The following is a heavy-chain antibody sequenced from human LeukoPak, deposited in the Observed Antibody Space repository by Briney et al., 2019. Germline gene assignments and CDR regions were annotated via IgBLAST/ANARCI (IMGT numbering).Heavy chain of an antibody. CDR1: RFSFMNAW. D-gene: IGHD2/OR15-2a*01. Sequence: GGSLRLSCAASRFSFMNAWMIWVRQAPGKGLEWVGRIKSNADGGTPDYAAPARGRFTISRDDSKNTLYLQMNSLKTEDTAVYYCTTFYHEYSPYWGRGTLVTVSS. CDR2: IKSNADGGTP. CDR3: TTFYHEYSPY. J-gene: IGHJ4*02. V-gene: IGHV3-15*01.